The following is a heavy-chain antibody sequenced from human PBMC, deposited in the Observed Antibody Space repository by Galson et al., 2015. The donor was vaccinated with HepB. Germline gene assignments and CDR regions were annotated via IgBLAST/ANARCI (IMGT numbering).Heavy chain of an antibody. J-gene: IGHJ5*02. CDR3: ARDSSGSTDGIGWFDP. CDR1: GFTFSDYY. V-gene: IGHV3-11*01. CDR2: ISRSGSAI. Sequence: SLRLSCAASGFTFSDYYMNWIRQAPGKGLEWVSYISRSGSAIHYADSVKGRFTVSRDNAKNSLYLQMNSLRDEDTAVYYCARDSSGSTDGIGWFDPWSQGTLVTVSS. D-gene: IGHD3-10*01.